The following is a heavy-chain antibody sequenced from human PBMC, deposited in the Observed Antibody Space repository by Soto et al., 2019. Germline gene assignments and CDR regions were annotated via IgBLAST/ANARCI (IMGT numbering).Heavy chain of an antibody. CDR1: GGSFSGYY. CDR2: INHSGST. D-gene: IGHD4-17*01. V-gene: IGHV4-34*01. CDR3: VAWDYGYYPRY. J-gene: IGHJ4*02. Sequence: SETLSLPCAVYGGSFSGYYWRWVCQSPRKGLEWIGEINHSGSTNYNPSLKRRLTISVDTSTNQFSLKLSSVPAADTALYFWVAWDYGYYPRYWGQGSLVTVSS.